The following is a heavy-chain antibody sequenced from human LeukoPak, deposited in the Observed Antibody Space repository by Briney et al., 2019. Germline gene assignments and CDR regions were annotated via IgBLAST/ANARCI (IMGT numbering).Heavy chain of an antibody. CDR1: GGSISSSSYY. D-gene: IGHD6-6*01. V-gene: IGHV4-39*02. CDR3: AREGWYSSSY. Sequence: SETLSLTCTVSGGSISSSSYYWGWIRQPPGKGLEWTGGIYYSGSTYYNPSLKSRVTISVDTSKNQFSLKLSSVTAADTAVYYCAREGWYSSSYWGQGTLVTVSS. CDR2: IYYSGST. J-gene: IGHJ4*02.